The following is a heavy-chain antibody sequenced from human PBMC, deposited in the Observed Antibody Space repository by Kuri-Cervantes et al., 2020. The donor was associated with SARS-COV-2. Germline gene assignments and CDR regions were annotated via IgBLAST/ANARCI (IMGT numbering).Heavy chain of an antibody. V-gene: IGHV4-59*01. J-gene: IGHJ6*02. Sequence: ESLKISCTVSGGSISSYYWSWIRQPPGKGLEWIGYIYYGGGTNYNPSLKSRVTISVDTSKNQFSLKLSSVTAADTAVYYCARDTMSSSRWSRYYYYGMDVWGQGNMVNVSS. CDR1: GGSISSYY. CDR3: ARDTMSSSRWSRYYYYGMDV. D-gene: IGHD6-13*01. CDR2: IYYGGGT.